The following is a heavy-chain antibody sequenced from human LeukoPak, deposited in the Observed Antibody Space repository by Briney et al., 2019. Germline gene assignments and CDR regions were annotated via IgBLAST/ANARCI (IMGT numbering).Heavy chain of an antibody. CDR2: ISYDGSNK. CDR1: GFTFSSYA. Sequence: LRLSCAASGFTFSSYAMHWVRQAPGKGLEWVAVISYDGSNKYYADSVKGRFTISRDNSKNTLYLQMNSLRAEDTAVYYCARNNYGSGSYSIDYWGQGTLVTVSS. V-gene: IGHV3-30-3*01. J-gene: IGHJ4*02. CDR3: ARNNYGSGSYSIDY. D-gene: IGHD3-10*01.